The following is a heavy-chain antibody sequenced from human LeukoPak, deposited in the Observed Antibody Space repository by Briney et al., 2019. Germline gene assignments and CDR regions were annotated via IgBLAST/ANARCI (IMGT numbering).Heavy chain of an antibody. CDR1: GFILSNYA. D-gene: IGHD6-13*01. V-gene: IGHV3-30-3*01. J-gene: IGHJ4*02. CDR3: IYPLGGAAAGTRNYHFDY. Sequence: QPGGSLRLSCAASGFILSNYAIHWVRQAPGKGLEWVAIISYDGGNKYYADSVKGRFSISRDNSKNTLYLQMNSLRDEDTAVYYCIYPLGGAAAGTRNYHFDYWGPGTLVTVSS. CDR2: ISYDGGNK.